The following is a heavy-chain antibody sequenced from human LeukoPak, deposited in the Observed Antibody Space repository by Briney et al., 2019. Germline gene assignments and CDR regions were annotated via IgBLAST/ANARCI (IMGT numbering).Heavy chain of an antibody. V-gene: IGHV3-30*18. CDR3: AKLHNLNCDY. J-gene: IGHJ4*02. CDR2: ISYEGSNK. Sequence: GGSLRLSCAASGFTFSSYGMHWVRQAPGKGLEWVAVISYEGSNKYYADSVKGRFTISRDNSKNTFFLQMNNLRPEDTAIYYCAKLHNLNCDYWGLGTLVTVSS. CDR1: GFTFSSYG. D-gene: IGHD1-14*01.